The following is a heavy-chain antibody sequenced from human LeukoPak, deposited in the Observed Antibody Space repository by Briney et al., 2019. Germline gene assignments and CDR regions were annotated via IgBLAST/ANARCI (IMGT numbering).Heavy chain of an antibody. CDR3: ARDEYGDYDSDY. D-gene: IGHD4-17*01. V-gene: IGHV3-21*01. Sequence: GGSLRLSCAASGFTFRTYSMNWVRQAPGKGLEWVSSISSSSSYIYYADSVKGRFTISRDNAKNSLYLQMNSLRAEDTAVYYCARDEYGDYDSDYWGQGTLVTVSS. CDR2: ISSSSSYI. J-gene: IGHJ4*02. CDR1: GFTFRTYS.